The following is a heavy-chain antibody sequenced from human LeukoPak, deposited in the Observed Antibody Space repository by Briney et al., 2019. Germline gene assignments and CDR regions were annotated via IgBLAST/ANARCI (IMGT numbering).Heavy chain of an antibody. Sequence: SETLSLTCTVSGGSISSSSYYWGWIRQPPGKGLEWIGWIYYSGSTYYNPSLKSRATISVDTSKNQFSLKLSSVTAAETAVYYCARRVEVSAAFDIWGQGTMVTVSS. CDR3: ARRVEVSAAFDI. J-gene: IGHJ3*02. D-gene: IGHD3-3*01. CDR1: GGSISSSSYY. CDR2: IYYSGST. V-gene: IGHV4-39*01.